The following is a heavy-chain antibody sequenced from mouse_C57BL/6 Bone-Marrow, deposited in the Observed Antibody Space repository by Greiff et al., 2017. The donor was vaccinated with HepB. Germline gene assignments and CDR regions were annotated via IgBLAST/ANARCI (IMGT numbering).Heavy chain of an antibody. J-gene: IGHJ1*03. CDR3: ARQRRLRRWRYFDV. CDR2: ISSGGRYT. D-gene: IGHD2-2*01. Sequence: EVKLVESGGDLVKPGGSLKLSCAASGFTFSSYGMSWVRQTPDKRLEWVATISSGGRYTYYPDSVKGRFTISRDNAKNTLYLQMSSLKSEDTAMYYCARQRRLRRWRYFDVWGTGTTVTVSS. CDR1: GFTFSSYG. V-gene: IGHV5-6*02.